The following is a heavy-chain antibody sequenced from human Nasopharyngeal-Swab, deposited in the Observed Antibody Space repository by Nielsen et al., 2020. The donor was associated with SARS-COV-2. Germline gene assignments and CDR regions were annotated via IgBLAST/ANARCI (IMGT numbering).Heavy chain of an antibody. CDR1: GFTFSSYE. CDR2: ISSSGSTI. J-gene: IGHJ6*02. Sequence: GGSLRLSCAASGFTFSSYEMNWVRQAPGKGLEWVSYISSSGSTIYYADSVKGRFTISRDNAKNSLYLQMNSLRAEDTAVYYCAKALEGYCSGGSCYPGHYYGMDVWGQGTTVTVSS. CDR3: AKALEGYCSGGSCYPGHYYGMDV. V-gene: IGHV3-48*03. D-gene: IGHD2-15*01.